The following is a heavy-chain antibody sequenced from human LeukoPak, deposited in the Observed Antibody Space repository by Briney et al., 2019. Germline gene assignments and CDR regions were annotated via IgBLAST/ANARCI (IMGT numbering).Heavy chain of an antibody. J-gene: IGHJ6*03. Sequence: GSLRLSFSASGFTFSSYAMHWVRQAPGKGLEWVAVISYDGSNKYYADSVKGRFTISRDNSKNTLYLQMNSLRAEDTAVYYCARDRAYYDILTGYYPHYYYYYYMDVWGKGTTVTVSS. CDR3: ARDRAYYDILTGYYPHYYYYYYMDV. D-gene: IGHD3-9*01. CDR2: ISYDGSNK. CDR1: GFTFSSYA. V-gene: IGHV3-30*04.